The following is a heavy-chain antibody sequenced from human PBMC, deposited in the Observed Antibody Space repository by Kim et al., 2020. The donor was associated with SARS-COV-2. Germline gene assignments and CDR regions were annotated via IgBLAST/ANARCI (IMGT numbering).Heavy chain of an antibody. Sequence: ASVKVSCKASGYTFTSYGISWVRQAPGQGLEWMGWISAYNGNTNYAQKLQGRVTMTTDTSTSTAYMELRSLRSDDTAVYYCARDSLYGDYGYYYYGMDVWGQGTTVTVSS. D-gene: IGHD4-17*01. CDR3: ARDSLYGDYGYYYYGMDV. CDR2: ISAYNGNT. J-gene: IGHJ6*02. V-gene: IGHV1-18*01. CDR1: GYTFTSYG.